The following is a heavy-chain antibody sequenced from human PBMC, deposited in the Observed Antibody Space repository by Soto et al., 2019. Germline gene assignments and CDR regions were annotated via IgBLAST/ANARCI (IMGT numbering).Heavy chain of an antibody. CDR3: AKDPARGGSYVSAFDI. Sequence: EVQLLESGGGLVQPGGSLRLSCAASGFTFSSYAMSWVRQAPGKGLEWVSAISGSGGSTYYADSVKGRFTISRDNSKNXLYLQMNSLRAEDTAVYYCAKDPARGGSYVSAFDIWGQGTMVTVSS. CDR2: ISGSGGST. CDR1: GFTFSSYA. V-gene: IGHV3-23*01. D-gene: IGHD1-26*01. J-gene: IGHJ3*02.